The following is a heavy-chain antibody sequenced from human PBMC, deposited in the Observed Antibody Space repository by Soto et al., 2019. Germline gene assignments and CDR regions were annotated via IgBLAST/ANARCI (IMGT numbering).Heavy chain of an antibody. CDR2: ISYDGSDE. V-gene: IGHV3-30*18. J-gene: IGHJ3*02. CDR1: GFTFSSYA. D-gene: IGHD6-13*01. Sequence: PGGSLRLSCAASGFTFSSYAMSWVRQAPGKGLEWAAVISYDGSDEYYADSVKGRFTISRDNSKNTLYLQMNSLRAEDTAVYYCAKVIAAPNDAFDIWGQGTMVTVSS. CDR3: AKVIAAPNDAFDI.